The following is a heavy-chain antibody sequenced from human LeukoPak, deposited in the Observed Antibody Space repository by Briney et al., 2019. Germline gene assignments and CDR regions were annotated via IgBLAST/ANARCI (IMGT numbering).Heavy chain of an antibody. CDR2: ISPNVGAT. CDR3: ACLPAAIPFDY. V-gene: IGHV3-23*01. Sequence: GASLRLSCAASGFTFSSYAMTWVRPAPGKGLEWVSTISPNVGATYYADSVKGRFTISRDNSKNTLYLQMDSLRAEDTAVYYCACLPAAIPFDYWGQGTLVTVSS. D-gene: IGHD2-2*02. CDR1: GFTFSSYA. J-gene: IGHJ4*02.